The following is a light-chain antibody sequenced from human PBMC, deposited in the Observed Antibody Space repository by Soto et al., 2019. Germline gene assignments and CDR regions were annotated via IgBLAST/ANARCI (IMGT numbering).Light chain of an antibody. J-gene: IGKJ5*01. Sequence: DIQMTQSPSILSASVGDRVTITCRASQNINNWLALYQQKPGTAPKLLIYDASSLESGVPSRFSGSGSGTDFTLTISSLQPEDFATYYCQQSYSTPITFGQGTRLEIK. CDR2: DAS. CDR1: QNINNW. CDR3: QQSYSTPIT. V-gene: IGKV1-39*01.